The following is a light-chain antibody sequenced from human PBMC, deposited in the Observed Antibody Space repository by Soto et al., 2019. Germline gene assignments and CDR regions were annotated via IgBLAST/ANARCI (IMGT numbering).Light chain of an antibody. CDR2: GAS. J-gene: IGKJ1*01. V-gene: IGKV3D-20*02. CDR1: QSVSNNY. CDR3: QHRKNWPWT. Sequence: EIVLTQSPGTLSLSPGERATLSCRASQSVSNNYLAWYQQKPGQAPRLLIYGASNRATGIPDRFSGSGSGTEFTLTISSLQSEDFAVYFCQHRKNWPWTFGRGTKVDSK.